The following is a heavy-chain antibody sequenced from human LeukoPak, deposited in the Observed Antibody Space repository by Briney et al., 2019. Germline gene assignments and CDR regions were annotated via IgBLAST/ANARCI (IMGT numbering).Heavy chain of an antibody. CDR2: INSEGSST. CDR1: GFTLSTYW. CDR3: ARDPAPQGWFDS. J-gene: IGHJ5*01. Sequence: GGSLRLSCAASGFTLSTYWMHWVRQAPGKGLVWVSRINSEGSSTTYADSVKGRFTISRDNAKIILYLQMNSLRAEDTAVYHCARDPAPQGWFDSWGQGTLVTVSS. V-gene: IGHV3-74*01.